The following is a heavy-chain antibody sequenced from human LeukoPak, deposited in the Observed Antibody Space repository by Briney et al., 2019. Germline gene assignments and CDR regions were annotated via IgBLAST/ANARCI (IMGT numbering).Heavy chain of an antibody. D-gene: IGHD4-17*01. V-gene: IGHV3-48*04. J-gene: IGHJ4*02. CDR2: ISSSGSTI. Sequence: GGSLRLSCAASGFTFSSYSMNWVRQAPGKGLEWVSYISSSGSTIYYADSVRGRFTISRDNAKNSLYLQMNSLRAEDTAVYYCARLPTTVTTWAIDYWGQGTLVTVSS. CDR3: ARLPTTVTTWAIDY. CDR1: GFTFSSYS.